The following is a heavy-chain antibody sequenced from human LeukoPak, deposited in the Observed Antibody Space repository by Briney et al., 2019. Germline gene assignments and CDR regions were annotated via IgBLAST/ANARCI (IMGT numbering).Heavy chain of an antibody. CDR3: ARQTTSSWYVNRAYMDV. D-gene: IGHD6-13*01. J-gene: IGHJ6*03. Sequence: GESLKISCKGSGYSFTSYWIGWVRQMPGKGLEWMGIIYPGESDTRYSPSFQGQVTISADKSISTAYLQWNSLKASDTAMYYCARQTTSSWYVNRAYMDVWGKGTTVTVSS. V-gene: IGHV5-51*01. CDR2: IYPGESDT. CDR1: GYSFTSYW.